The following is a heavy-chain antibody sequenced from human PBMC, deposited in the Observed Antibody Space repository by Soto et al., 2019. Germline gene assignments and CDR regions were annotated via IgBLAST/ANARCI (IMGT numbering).Heavy chain of an antibody. CDR2: ISAAGDP. CDR3: ARTDRGFYGLDV. CDR1: GFTFRNYD. Sequence: EVQLVESGGGLVQPGGSLRLSCEASGFTFRNYDMHWFRQGTGKGLEWVSGISAAGDPDYADSVEGRFTISRENAQNSFFLQMNSLRVGNTAVYYCARTDRGFYGLDVWGQGTTVIVSS. V-gene: IGHV3-13*05. J-gene: IGHJ6*02.